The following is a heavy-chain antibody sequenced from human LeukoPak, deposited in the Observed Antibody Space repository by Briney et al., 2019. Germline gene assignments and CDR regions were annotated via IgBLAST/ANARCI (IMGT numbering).Heavy chain of an antibody. D-gene: IGHD3-3*01. CDR1: GFTFSSYW. CDR3: TRDFDFSSAI. J-gene: IGHJ4*02. V-gene: IGHV3-74*01. CDR2: ISPDGSTT. Sequence: GGSLRLSCAASGFTFSSYWMHWVRQAPGKGLVWVSRISPDGSTTGHADSVRGRFTTSRDNAKNTLFLQMNSLRAEDTAVYYCTRDFDFSSAIWGQGTLVTVSS.